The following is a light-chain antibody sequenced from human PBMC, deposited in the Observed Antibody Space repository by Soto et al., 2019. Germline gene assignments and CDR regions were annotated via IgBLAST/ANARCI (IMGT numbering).Light chain of an antibody. V-gene: IGKV3-20*01. J-gene: IGKJ1*01. CDR2: GAS. CDR3: QQYGSSSWT. CDR1: QSVSSIY. Sequence: EIVLTQSPGTLSLSPGERATLSCRASQSVSSIYLAWFQQKPRQAPRLLIYGASSRATGIPDRFSGSGSGTDFTLTISRLEPEDFAVYYCQQYGSSSWTFGQGTKVEIK.